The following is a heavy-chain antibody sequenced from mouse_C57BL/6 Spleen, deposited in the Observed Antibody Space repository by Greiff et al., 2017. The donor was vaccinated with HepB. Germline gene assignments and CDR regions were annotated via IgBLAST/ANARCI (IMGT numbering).Heavy chain of an antibody. J-gene: IGHJ1*03. CDR3: PGPFTTVVEGGYFDV. CDR2: INPNYGTT. D-gene: IGHD1-1*01. Sequence: EVHLVESGPELVKPGASVKISCKASGYSFTDYNMNWVKQSNGKSLEWIGVINPNYGTTSYNQKFKGKATLTVDQSSSTAYMQLNSLTSEDSAVYYCPGPFTTVVEGGYFDVWGTGTTVTVSS. CDR1: GYSFTDYN. V-gene: IGHV1-39*01.